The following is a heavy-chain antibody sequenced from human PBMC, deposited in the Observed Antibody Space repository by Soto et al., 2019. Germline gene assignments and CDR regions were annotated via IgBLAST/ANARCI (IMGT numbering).Heavy chain of an antibody. CDR2: ISGSGGST. J-gene: IGHJ6*02. V-gene: IGHV3-23*01. CDR1: GFTFSSYA. D-gene: IGHD1-20*01. CDR3: AKDAVSRVYYYYYGMDV. Sequence: EVQLLESGGGLVQPGGSLRLSCAASGFTFSSYAMSWVRQAPGKGLEWVSAISGSGGSTYYADSVKGRFTISRDNSKNTLYLQMNSLRAEDTAVYYCAKDAVSRVYYYYYGMDVWGQGTTVTVSS.